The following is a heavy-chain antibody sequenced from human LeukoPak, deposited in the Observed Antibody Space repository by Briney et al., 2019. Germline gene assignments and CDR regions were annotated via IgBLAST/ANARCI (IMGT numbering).Heavy chain of an antibody. D-gene: IGHD3-22*01. CDR2: INPNSDGT. V-gene: IGHV1-2*06. J-gene: IGHJ4*02. Sequence: ASVKVSCKASGYTFTGYYMHWVRQAPGQRLEWMGRINPNSDGTNYAQKFQCRVTMISITSISTAYMELSRLRSDDTAVYYCARERDKKYYYDSSGYYVLFYWGQGTLVTVSS. CDR3: ARERDKKYYYDSSGYYVLFY. CDR1: GYTFTGYY.